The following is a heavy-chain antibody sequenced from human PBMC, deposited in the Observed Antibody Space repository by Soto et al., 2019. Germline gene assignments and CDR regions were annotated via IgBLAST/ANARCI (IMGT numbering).Heavy chain of an antibody. CDR3: ARAYSGSYFDY. J-gene: IGHJ4*02. V-gene: IGHV4-61*01. D-gene: IGHD1-26*01. CDR2: IYYSGST. CDR1: GGSVNSGIYY. Sequence: SETLSLTCTVSGGSVNSGIYYWSWIRQPPGKGLEWIGYIYYSGSTNYNPSLKSRVTISVDTSKNQFSLKLSSVTAADTAVYYCARAYSGSYFDYWGQGTLVTVSS.